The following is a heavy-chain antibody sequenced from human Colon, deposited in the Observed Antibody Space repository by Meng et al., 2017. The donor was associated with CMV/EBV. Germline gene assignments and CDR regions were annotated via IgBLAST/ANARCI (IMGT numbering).Heavy chain of an antibody. CDR3: AKGGSSSSYGRVDY. Sequence: VPVLQSGGGLVHPGGSLSLFCAASGFTFSTYAMHWVRQAQGKGLEWVAVVSYDGNTKFSADSEKGRFTISRDNSKNMVYLQMDSLRPEDTAVYYCAKGGSSSSYGRVDYWGQGTLVTVSS. V-gene: IGHV3-30*04. J-gene: IGHJ4*02. D-gene: IGHD2-2*01. CDR1: GFTFSTYA. CDR2: VSYDGNTK.